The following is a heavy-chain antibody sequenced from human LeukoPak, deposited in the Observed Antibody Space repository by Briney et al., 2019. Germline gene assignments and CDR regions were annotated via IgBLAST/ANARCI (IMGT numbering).Heavy chain of an antibody. CDR1: GGSISSSSYY. V-gene: IGHV4-39*01. D-gene: IGHD6-6*01. CDR3: ASSGSSPDNDY. Sequence: SETLSLTCTVSGGSISSSSYYCGWIRQPPGKRLECIGSIYYSGSTYYNPSLKSRVTISVDRTKNQFSLKLSSVTAADTAVYYCASSGSSPDNDYWGQGTLVTVSS. CDR2: IYYSGST. J-gene: IGHJ4*02.